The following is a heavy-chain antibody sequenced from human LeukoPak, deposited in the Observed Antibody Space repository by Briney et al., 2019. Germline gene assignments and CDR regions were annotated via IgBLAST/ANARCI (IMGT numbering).Heavy chain of an antibody. V-gene: IGHV3-66*01. CDR2: ISRYGNT. Sequence: GGSLRLSCVVSGFTISHNYMTWVRQAPGKGLEWVCVISRYGNTYYADSVKDRFTISRDNSKNTLYLQMNSLRAEDTAVYYCAKDSTGESYFDYWGQGTLVTVSS. CDR3: AKDSTGESYFDY. CDR1: GFTISHNY. J-gene: IGHJ4*02. D-gene: IGHD4-17*01.